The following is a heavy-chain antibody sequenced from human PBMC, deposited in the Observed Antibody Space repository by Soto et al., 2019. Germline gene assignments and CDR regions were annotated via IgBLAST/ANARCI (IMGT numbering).Heavy chain of an antibody. Sequence: PSETLSLTCAVSGGSISSGGYSWSWVRQPPGKGLEWIGYIYHSGSTYYNPSLKSRVTISVDRSKNQFSLKLSSVTAADTAVYYCARGTRYCSGGSCYYWFDPWGQGTLVTVSS. CDR2: IYHSGST. V-gene: IGHV4-30-2*01. J-gene: IGHJ5*02. CDR1: GGSISSGGYS. D-gene: IGHD2-15*01. CDR3: ARGTRYCSGGSCYYWFDP.